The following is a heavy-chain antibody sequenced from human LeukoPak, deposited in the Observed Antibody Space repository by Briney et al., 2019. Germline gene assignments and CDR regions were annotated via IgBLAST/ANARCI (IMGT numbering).Heavy chain of an antibody. D-gene: IGHD3-9*01. CDR2: INPSGGST. J-gene: IGHJ4*02. V-gene: IGHV1-46*01. CDR1: GYTFSSYY. CDR3: ARRYYDILTGYYLLDY. Sequence: GASVKVSCKASGYTFSSYYMYWVRQAPGQGLEWMGIINPSGGSTTYAQKFQGGVTMTRDTSTSTVYMELSSLRSEDTAVYYCARRYYDILTGYYLLDYWGQGTLVTVSS.